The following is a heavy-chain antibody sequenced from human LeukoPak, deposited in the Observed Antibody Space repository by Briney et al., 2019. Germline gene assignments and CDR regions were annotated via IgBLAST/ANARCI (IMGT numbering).Heavy chain of an antibody. CDR2: IKQDGSEK. D-gene: IGHD3-10*01. J-gene: IGHJ4*02. Sequence: PGGSLRLSCAASGFTFPSYWMSWVRQAPGQGLEWVANIKQDGSEKYYVDSVKGRFTISRDNAKNSLYLQMNSLRAEDTAVYYCARDNSYYYGSGSPGYWGQGTLVTVSS. CDR1: GFTFPSYW. V-gene: IGHV3-7*01. CDR3: ARDNSYYYGSGSPGY.